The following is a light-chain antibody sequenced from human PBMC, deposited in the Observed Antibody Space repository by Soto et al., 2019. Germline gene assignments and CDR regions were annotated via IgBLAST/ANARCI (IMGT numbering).Light chain of an antibody. J-gene: IGKJ1*01. V-gene: IGKV1-5*03. CDR3: QHYDTDSPMWT. CDR1: QSINW. CDR2: EAS. Sequence: DIQLAQSPSTLSASVGDRITITCRATQSINWLAWYQQKPGKAPKLLIFEASRLESGVPSRFSGSGSGTEFTLTISSLQPDDFGTYYWQHYDTDSPMWTFGQGTKVDVK.